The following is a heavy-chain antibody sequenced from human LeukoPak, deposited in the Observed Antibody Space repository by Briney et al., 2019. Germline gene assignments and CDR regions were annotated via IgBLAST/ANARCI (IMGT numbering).Heavy chain of an antibody. CDR3: ARADYGDYGSVYYSDY. V-gene: IGHV2-70*11. CDR1: GFSLSTSGMC. CDR2: IDWDDK. Sequence: SGPALVKPTQTLTLTRTFSGFSLSTSGMCVTWIRQPPGKALEWLARIDWDDKYYNTSLKTRLTISKDTSKNQVVLTMTNMDPVDTATYYCARADYGDYGSVYYSDYWGQGTLVTVSS. D-gene: IGHD4-17*01. J-gene: IGHJ4*02.